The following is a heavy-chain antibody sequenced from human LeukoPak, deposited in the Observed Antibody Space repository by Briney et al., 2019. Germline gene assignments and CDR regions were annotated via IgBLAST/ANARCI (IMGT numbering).Heavy chain of an antibody. CDR2: THYSGST. V-gene: IGHV4-59*01. Sequence: SETLSLTCTVSGGSISRYYWSWLRQPPGKGLEWVGYTHYSGSTNYNPSLKSRVTISVDTSKNQFSLKLSSVTAADTAIYYCARGNGWYFYWGQGTLVTVSS. D-gene: IGHD6-19*01. CDR3: ARGNGWYFY. J-gene: IGHJ4*02. CDR1: GGSISRYY.